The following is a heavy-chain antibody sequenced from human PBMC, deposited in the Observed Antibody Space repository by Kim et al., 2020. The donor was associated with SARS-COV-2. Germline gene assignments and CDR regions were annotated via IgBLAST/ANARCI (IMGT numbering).Heavy chain of an antibody. Sequence: YYAESVKGRFTISRNTDENSLFLKMSSLGDEDTAVYYCARDGTEFGDYRENWGQGTLVTVSS. D-gene: IGHD4-17*01. CDR3: ARDGTEFGDYREN. J-gene: IGHJ4*02. V-gene: IGHV3-48*02.